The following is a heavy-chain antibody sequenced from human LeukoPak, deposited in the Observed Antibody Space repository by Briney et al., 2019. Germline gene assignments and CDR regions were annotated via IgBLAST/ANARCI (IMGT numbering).Heavy chain of an antibody. Sequence: GGSLRLSCEASGITFSSHGMDWVRQAPGKGLEWVAVIAADGGVKHYADSVKGRFTLSRDNSKNTLYLQMNSLSVEDTAIHYCAREATWGQWYFDHWGQGTPVTVSS. V-gene: IGHV3-30*03. CDR1: GITFSSHG. CDR2: IAADGGVK. CDR3: AREATWGQWYFDH. D-gene: IGHD6-19*01. J-gene: IGHJ4*02.